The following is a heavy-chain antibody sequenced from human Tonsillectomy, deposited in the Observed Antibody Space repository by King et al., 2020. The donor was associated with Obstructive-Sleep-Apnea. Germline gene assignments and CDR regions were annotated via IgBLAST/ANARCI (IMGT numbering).Heavy chain of an antibody. D-gene: IGHD4-17*01. Sequence: VQLVESGGGLVQPGGSLRLSCAASGFTFTIYAMSWVRQAPGKGLEWVSSIGGSGDSTYYADSVKGRFTISRDNSKNTPFLQMNSLRADDTAVYYCAKDWGDGDFPSPLDYRGQGILVTVSS. V-gene: IGHV3-23*04. CDR2: IGGSGDST. CDR3: AKDWGDGDFPSPLDY. CDR1: GFTFTIYA. J-gene: IGHJ4*02.